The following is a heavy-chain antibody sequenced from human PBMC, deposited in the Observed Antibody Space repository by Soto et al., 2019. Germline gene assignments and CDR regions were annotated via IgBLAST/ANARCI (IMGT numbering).Heavy chain of an antibody. Sequence: QVQLVQSGAEVKKPGASVKVSCKASGYTFTSYAMHWVRQAPGQRLEWMGWINSGNGNTKYSQKFQGRVTITRDTSASTAYMELSSLRSEDTAVYYCARGVGSGLSDYWGQGTLVTVSS. CDR1: GYTFTSYA. D-gene: IGHD1-26*01. CDR2: INSGNGNT. CDR3: ARGVGSGLSDY. J-gene: IGHJ4*02. V-gene: IGHV1-3*01.